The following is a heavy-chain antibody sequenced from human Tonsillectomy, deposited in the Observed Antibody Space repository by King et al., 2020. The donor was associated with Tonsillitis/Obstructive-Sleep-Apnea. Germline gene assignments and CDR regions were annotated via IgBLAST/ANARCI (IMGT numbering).Heavy chain of an antibody. CDR3: ARDTAGGWYFDL. J-gene: IGHJ2*01. Sequence: VQLVESGGGLVQPGGSLRLSCAASGFTFSNYWVYWVRQAPGKGLEWVANIKQDGSEKYYVDSVKGRFTISRDNAKNSLYLQMNSLRAEDTAVYYCARDTAGGWYFDLWGRGTLVTVSS. CDR2: IKQDGSEK. D-gene: IGHD3-10*01. V-gene: IGHV3-7*03. CDR1: GFTFSNYW.